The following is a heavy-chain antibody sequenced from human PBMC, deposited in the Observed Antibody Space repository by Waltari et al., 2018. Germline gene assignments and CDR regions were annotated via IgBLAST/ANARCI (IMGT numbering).Heavy chain of an antibody. CDR3: AREGETSPGTWYFDL. CDR1: GFTFSSYD. Sequence: EVQLVESGGGLVQPGGSLRLSCAASGFTFSSYDMHWVRQVTGRRLGWVSGIATGGDTNYPGSVKGRFTISRENAKNSLYLQRNSLRAEDTAVYYCAREGETSPGTWYFDLWGRGTLVTVSS. J-gene: IGHJ2*01. CDR2: IATGGDT. V-gene: IGHV3-13*01. D-gene: IGHD2-2*01.